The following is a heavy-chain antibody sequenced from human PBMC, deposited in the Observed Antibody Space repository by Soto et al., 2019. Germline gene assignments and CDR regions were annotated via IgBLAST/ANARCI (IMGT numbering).Heavy chain of an antibody. V-gene: IGHV3-72*01. CDR1: GFTLSDHY. D-gene: IGHD6-6*01. Sequence: PGGSLRLSCAGSGFTLSDHYIDWVRQAPGKGLEWVGRSRDKAQGYSTAYAASVKGRFTISRDNSKNTLYLQLNSLRAEDTAVYYCARVPEAGRPLFDYWGQGALVTVSS. CDR2: SRDKAQGYST. J-gene: IGHJ4*02. CDR3: ARVPEAGRPLFDY.